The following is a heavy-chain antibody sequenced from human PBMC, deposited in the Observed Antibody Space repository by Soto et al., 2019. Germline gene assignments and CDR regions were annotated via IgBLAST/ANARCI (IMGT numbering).Heavy chain of an antibody. D-gene: IGHD2-2*01. CDR1: GGSISSGGYY. V-gene: IGHV4-31*03. CDR2: IYYSGTT. CDR3: ARCSLVVVPAPGFDP. Sequence: PSETLSLTCTVSGGSISSGGYYWSWIRQHPGKGLEWIGYIYYSGTTYYNPSLTSRVTISVDTSKNQFSLKLSSVSAADTALYYCARCSLVVVPAPGFDPWGRGTLVTVSS. J-gene: IGHJ5*02.